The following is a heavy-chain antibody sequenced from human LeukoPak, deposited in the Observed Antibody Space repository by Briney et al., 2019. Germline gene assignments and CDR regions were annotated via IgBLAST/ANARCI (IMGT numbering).Heavy chain of an antibody. CDR2: IYYSGST. CDR3: ARDPGSYDFWSGYSPMAAFDI. CDR1: VGSISSGCYY. D-gene: IGHD3-3*01. V-gene: IGHV4-31*03. Sequence: SETLSLTCTVSVGSISSGCYYWSWIRQHPGKGLQWIGYIYYSGSTYYNPSLKSRVTISVDTSKNQFSLKLSSVTAADTAVYYCARDPGSYDFWSGYSPMAAFDIWGQGTMVTVSS. J-gene: IGHJ3*02.